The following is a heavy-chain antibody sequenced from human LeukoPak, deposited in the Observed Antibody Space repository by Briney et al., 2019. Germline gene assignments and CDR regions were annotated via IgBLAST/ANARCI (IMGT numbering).Heavy chain of an antibody. D-gene: IGHD1-20*01. J-gene: IGHJ3*02. Sequence: GESLKISCKGSGYSFTSYWIGWVRQMPGKGLEWMGIIYPGDSDTRYSPSFQGQVTISADKSISTAYLQWSSLKASDTAMYYCARHPTPYDNWEGVAFDIWGQGTMVTVSS. CDR2: IYPGDSDT. V-gene: IGHV5-51*01. CDR1: GYSFTSYW. CDR3: ARHPTPYDNWEGVAFDI.